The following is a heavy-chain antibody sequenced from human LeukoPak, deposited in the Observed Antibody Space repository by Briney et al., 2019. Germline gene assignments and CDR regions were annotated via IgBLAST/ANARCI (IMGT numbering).Heavy chain of an antibody. CDR1: GFTFDDYG. J-gene: IGHJ5*02. CDR2: INWNGGST. V-gene: IGHV3-20*04. Sequence: RPGGSLRLSCAASGFTFDDYGMSWVRQAPGKGLEWVSGINWNGGSTGYADSVKGRFTISRDNAKNSLYLQMNSLRAEDTALYYCARDGGYDLAGVNWFDPWGQGTLVTVSS. D-gene: IGHD5-12*01. CDR3: ARDGGYDLAGVNWFDP.